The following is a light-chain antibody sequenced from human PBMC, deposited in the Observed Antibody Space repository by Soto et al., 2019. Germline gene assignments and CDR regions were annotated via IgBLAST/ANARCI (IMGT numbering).Light chain of an antibody. CDR2: VAS. J-gene: IGKJ3*01. Sequence: DIQMTQSPSSLSASVGDRVIITCRASQGIRSHLAWFQQKPGKAPQSLIYVASNLQSGIPSKFRGRGSGTDFTLTINSLQTEDFATYYCLQYDTYPPNFGPGTKVDIK. CDR3: LQYDTYPPN. V-gene: IGKV1-16*02. CDR1: QGIRSH.